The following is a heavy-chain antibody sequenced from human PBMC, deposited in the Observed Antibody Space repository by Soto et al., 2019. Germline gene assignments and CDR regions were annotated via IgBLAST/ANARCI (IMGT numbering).Heavy chain of an antibody. CDR1: GYSFTSYW. CDR2: IDPSDSYT. J-gene: IGHJ6*02. Sequence: GESLKISCKGSGYSFTSYWISWVRQMPGKGLEWMGRIDPSDSYTNYSPSFQGRVTISADKSISTAYLQWSSLKASGTAMYYCARQFVYISRRYYCGMDVWGQGITVTVSS. CDR3: ARQFVYISRRYYCGMDV. V-gene: IGHV5-10-1*01. D-gene: IGHD5-12*01.